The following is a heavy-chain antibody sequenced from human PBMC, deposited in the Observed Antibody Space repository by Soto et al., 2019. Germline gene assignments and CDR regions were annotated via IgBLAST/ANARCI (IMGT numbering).Heavy chain of an antibody. CDR1: GFSLTTSGVG. D-gene: IGHD3-3*01. CDR2: IYWDDDK. V-gene: IGHV2-5*02. J-gene: IGHJ4*02. CDR3: AHRVLRTVFGLVTTTAIYFDF. Sequence: QITLKESGPTVVKPTETLTLTCTFSGFSLTTSGVGVGWVRQSPGKAPEWLALIYWDDDKRYSTSLKSRLTITKDTSTSQVVLTMANVDPADTATYYCAHRVLRTVFGLVTTTAIYFDFWGQGTPVVVSS.